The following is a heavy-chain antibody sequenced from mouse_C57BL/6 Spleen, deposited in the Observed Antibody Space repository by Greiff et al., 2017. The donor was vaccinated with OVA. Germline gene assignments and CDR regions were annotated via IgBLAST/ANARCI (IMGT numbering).Heavy chain of an antibody. V-gene: IGHV5-9*01. CDR1: GFTFSSYT. J-gene: IGHJ2*01. CDR2: ISGGGGNT. CDR3: ARQGYYILDY. Sequence: EVQLVESGGGLVKPGGSLKLSCAASGFTFSSYTMSWVRQTPEKRLEWVATISGGGGNTYYPDSVKGRFTISRDNAKNTLYLQMSSLRSEDTALYYCARQGYYILDYWGQGTTLTVSS. D-gene: IGHD2-12*01.